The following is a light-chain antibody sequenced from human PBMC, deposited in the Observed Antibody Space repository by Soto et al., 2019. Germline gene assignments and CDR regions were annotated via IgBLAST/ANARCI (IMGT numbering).Light chain of an antibody. V-gene: IGKV3D-15*01. Sequence: EIVMTQSPATLSMSLGERATLSCRASQSVSSNLAWYQQKPGQAPRLLIYGASTRATGIPARFSGSGSGTEFTLTISSLQSEDFAVYYCQQYNNWPRTFGQGTKVE. CDR2: GAS. CDR1: QSVSSN. J-gene: IGKJ1*01. CDR3: QQYNNWPRT.